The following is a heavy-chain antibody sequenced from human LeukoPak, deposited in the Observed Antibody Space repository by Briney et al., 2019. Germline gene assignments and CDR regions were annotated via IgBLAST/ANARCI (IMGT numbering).Heavy chain of an antibody. CDR1: GFTFGDYV. V-gene: IGHV3-49*04. CDR3: TRGRRAIYYFDY. CDR2: IRSKAYGGTT. D-gene: IGHD2-21*01. Sequence: GPLRLSCSASGFTFGDYVMSWVRQAPGKGLEWVGFIRSKAYGGTTEYAASVKGRFTISRDDSKSIAFLQMNSLQADDTAVYYCTRGRRAIYYFDYWGQGTLVTVSS. J-gene: IGHJ4*02.